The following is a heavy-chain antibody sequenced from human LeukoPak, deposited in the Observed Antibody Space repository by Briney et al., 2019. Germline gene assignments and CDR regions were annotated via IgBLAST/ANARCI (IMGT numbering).Heavy chain of an antibody. Sequence: PGGSLRLSRTASGFTFSAYEMNWVRQAPGKGLEWVSYIWSSGSPTHYADSVKGRFTISRDNAKNSLYLQMSSLRADDTAVYYCAIELTDVAGDGLDVWGQGTLVTVSS. V-gene: IGHV3-48*03. J-gene: IGHJ3*01. CDR2: IWSSGSPT. D-gene: IGHD5-12*01. CDR1: GFTFSAYE. CDR3: AIELTDVAGDGLDV.